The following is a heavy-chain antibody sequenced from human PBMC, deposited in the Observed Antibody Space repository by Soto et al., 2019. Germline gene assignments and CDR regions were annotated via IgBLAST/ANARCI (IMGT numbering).Heavy chain of an antibody. CDR3: ARVEAVAGLYNYHGLDV. J-gene: IGHJ6*02. D-gene: IGHD6-19*01. CDR1: GGTFSNYA. Sequence: QVQLVQSGAEVKKPGSSVKVSCKVSGGTFSNYAIDWVRLAPGHGLEWMGGIVPIFGTTYYTQKFQGRATITADXSXTXSSLGMSSLRAEDTAIYYCARVEAVAGLYNYHGLDVWGQGTAVTVSS. V-gene: IGHV1-69*12. CDR2: IVPIFGTT.